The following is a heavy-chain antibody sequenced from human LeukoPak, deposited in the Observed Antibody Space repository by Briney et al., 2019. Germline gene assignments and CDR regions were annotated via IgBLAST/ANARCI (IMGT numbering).Heavy chain of an antibody. Sequence: SETLSLTCAVSGGSISSSNWWSWVRQPPGKGLEWIGEIYHNGSTNYNPSLKSRVTISVDKSNNQLSLKLSSVTAADTALYYCARGSGNGWTAIDYWGQGTLVTVSS. J-gene: IGHJ4*02. V-gene: IGHV4-4*02. CDR1: GGSISSSNW. D-gene: IGHD6-19*01. CDR3: ARGSGNGWTAIDY. CDR2: IYHNGST.